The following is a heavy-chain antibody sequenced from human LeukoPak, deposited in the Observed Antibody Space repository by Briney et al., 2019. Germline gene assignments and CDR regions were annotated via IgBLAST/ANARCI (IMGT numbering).Heavy chain of an antibody. CDR1: GYIFTSYW. J-gene: IGHJ5*02. D-gene: IGHD1-1*01. V-gene: IGHV5-51*01. CDR2: IYPGDSDT. Sequence: GESLKISCKGSGYIFTSYWITWVRQMPGKGLEWMGIIYPGDSDTRYSPSFQGQVTISADKSISTAYLQWSSLKASDTAMYYCARSRLPNEDNWFDPWGQGTLVTVSS. CDR3: ARSRLPNEDNWFDP.